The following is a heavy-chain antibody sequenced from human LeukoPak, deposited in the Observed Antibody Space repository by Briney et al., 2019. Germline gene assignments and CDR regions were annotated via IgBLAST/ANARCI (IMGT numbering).Heavy chain of an antibody. CDR1: GFTFSSYG. J-gene: IGHJ4*02. CDR2: IRYDGSNK. Sequence: GGSLRLSCAASGFTFSSYGMHWVRQAPGKGLEWVAFIRYDGSNKYYADSVKGRFTISRDNSKNTLYLQMNGLGAEDTAVYYCAKDHRSGWYFEAWGQGTLVTVSS. D-gene: IGHD6-19*01. V-gene: IGHV3-30*02. CDR3: AKDHRSGWYFEA.